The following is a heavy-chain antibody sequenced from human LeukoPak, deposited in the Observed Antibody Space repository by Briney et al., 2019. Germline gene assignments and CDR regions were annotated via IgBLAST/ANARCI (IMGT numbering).Heavy chain of an antibody. D-gene: IGHD6-6*01. CDR1: GGTFSSYA. CDR2: IIPIFATA. V-gene: IGHV1-69*01. CDR3: ARGIAARYYFDY. J-gene: IGHJ4*02. Sequence: ASVNVSCKASGGTFSSYAISWVRQAPGQGLEWMGGIIPIFATANYAQKFQGRVTITADESTSTAYMELSSLRSEDTAVYYCARGIAARYYFDYWGQGTLVTVSS.